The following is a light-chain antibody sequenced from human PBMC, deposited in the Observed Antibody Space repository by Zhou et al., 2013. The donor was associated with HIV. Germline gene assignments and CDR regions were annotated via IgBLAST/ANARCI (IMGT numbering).Light chain of an antibody. J-gene: IGKJ2*01. V-gene: IGKV3-15*01. CDR2: GAS. Sequence: IVMTQSPVTLSVSPGERATLSCRASQSVSSSLAWYQQKPGQAPRLLIYGASTRATGIPARFSGSGSGTEFTLTISSMQSEDFAVYYCQQYIDWPPYTFGQGTKAGXQT. CDR3: QQYIDWPPYT. CDR1: QSVSSS.